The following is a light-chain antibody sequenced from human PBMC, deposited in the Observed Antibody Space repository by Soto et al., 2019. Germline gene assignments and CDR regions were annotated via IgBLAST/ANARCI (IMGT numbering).Light chain of an antibody. CDR2: GAS. CDR3: QQYNDRLWT. J-gene: IGKJ1*01. V-gene: IGKV3-15*01. CDR1: QSVSSSY. Sequence: EIVLTQSPGTLSLSPGERATLSCRASQSVSSSYLAWYQQRPGQAPRLLIYGASTRATGIPPRFSGRGSGTEFTLTITSLQSEDFAVYFCQQYNDRLWTFGQGTKVDIK.